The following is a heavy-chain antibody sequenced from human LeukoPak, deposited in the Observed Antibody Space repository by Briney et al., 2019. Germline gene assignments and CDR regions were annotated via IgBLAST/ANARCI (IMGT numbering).Heavy chain of an antibody. D-gene: IGHD6-13*01. CDR2: IIPIFGTA. J-gene: IGHJ4*02. Sequence: SVKVSCKASGGTFSSYAISWVRQAPGQGLEWMGGIIPIFGTANYAQKFQGRVTITADESTSTAYMELSSLRSEDTAVYYCARDAPADSRTPYYFDYWGQGTLVTVSS. CDR3: ARDAPADSRTPYYFDY. V-gene: IGHV1-69*01. CDR1: GGTFSSYA.